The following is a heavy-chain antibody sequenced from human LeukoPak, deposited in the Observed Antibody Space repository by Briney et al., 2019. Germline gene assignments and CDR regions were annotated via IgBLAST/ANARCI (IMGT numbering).Heavy chain of an antibody. V-gene: IGHV3-30*18. CDR2: ISYDGSNK. J-gene: IGHJ3*02. CDR1: GFTFSSYG. CDR3: AKDGSGGYYLDAFDI. D-gene: IGHD3-10*01. Sequence: PGGSLRLSCAASGFTFSSYGMHWVRQAPGKGLEWVAVISYDGSNKYYADSVKGRFTISRDNSKNTLYLQMNSLRAEDTAVYYCAKDGSGGYYLDAFDIWGQGTMVTVSS.